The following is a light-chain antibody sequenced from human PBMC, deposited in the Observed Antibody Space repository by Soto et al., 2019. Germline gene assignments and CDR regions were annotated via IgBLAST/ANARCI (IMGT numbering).Light chain of an antibody. CDR2: DAS. CDR1: QNINNY. CDR3: QQLNNYPLT. Sequence: DIQMTQSPSSLSASVGDRVTITCQASQNINNYLNWYQQKPGRAPKLLIYDASNLEAGVPSRFRGSGSGTDFTFTISRLQPEDIATYYCQQLNNYPLTFGGGTKVDIK. J-gene: IGKJ4*01. V-gene: IGKV1-33*01.